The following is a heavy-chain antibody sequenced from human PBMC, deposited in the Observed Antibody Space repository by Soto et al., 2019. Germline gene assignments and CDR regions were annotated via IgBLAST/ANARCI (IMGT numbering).Heavy chain of an antibody. CDR1: GCTVSRGYCY. D-gene: IGHD3-22*01. CDR2: IYHSGST. Sequence: SETRSLTCTVAGCTVSRGYCYWLWIRQPPGNCLEWIGYIYHSGSTNYNPSLKSRVTISVDKSKNQFSLKLSSVTAADTAVYYCARDMRSLTYYYDSSGYARGDAFDIWGQGTMVTV. J-gene: IGHJ3*02. V-gene: IGHV4-61*01. CDR3: ARDMRSLTYYYDSSGYARGDAFDI.